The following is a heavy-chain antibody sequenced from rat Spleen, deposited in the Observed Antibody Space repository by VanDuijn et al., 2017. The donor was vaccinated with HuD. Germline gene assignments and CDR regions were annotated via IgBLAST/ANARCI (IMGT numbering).Heavy chain of an antibody. V-gene: IGHV3-1*01. CDR3: ARSRYFDY. CDR1: DYSITSNY. J-gene: IGHJ2*01. Sequence: EVQLQVSGPGLVKPSQSLSLTCSVTDYSITSNYWGWIRKFPGNKMEWMGCISYSGSTSYNQSLKSRISITRDTSKNQFFLQLNSVTTEDTATYSCARSRYFDYGGQGVMVTVSS. CDR2: ISYSGST.